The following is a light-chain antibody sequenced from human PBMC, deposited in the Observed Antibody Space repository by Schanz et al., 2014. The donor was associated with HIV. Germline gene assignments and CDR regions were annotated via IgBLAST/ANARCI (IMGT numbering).Light chain of an antibody. CDR2: DVT. CDR3: AAWDVNLNGPV. V-gene: IGLV2-14*03. J-gene: IGLJ2*01. CDR1: SSDVGGYNY. Sequence: QSVLTQPASVSGSPGQSITISCTGTSSDVGGYNYVSWHQQHPGKAPKLMIYDVTDRPSGVSNRFSGSKSGNTASLTISGLQSEDEADYYCAAWDVNLNGPVFGGGTKLTVL.